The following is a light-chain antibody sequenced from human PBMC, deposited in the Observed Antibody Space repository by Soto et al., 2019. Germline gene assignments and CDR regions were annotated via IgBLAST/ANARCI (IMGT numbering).Light chain of an antibody. CDR2: DVS. CDR1: QSVSND. J-gene: IGKJ1*01. Sequence: EMVLTQSPGTLSLSPGDRATLSCRASQSVSNDYVAWVQQKPGQAPRLLVYDVSNRAAGIPTRFSGGGSGTDFTLTISNVEPEDFAVYYCQQRSDWPWTFGQGTKVDIK. CDR3: QQRSDWPWT. V-gene: IGKV3-11*01.